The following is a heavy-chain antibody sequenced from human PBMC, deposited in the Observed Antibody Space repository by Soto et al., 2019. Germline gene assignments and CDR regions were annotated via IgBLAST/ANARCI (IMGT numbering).Heavy chain of an antibody. CDR1: GYTFTSYG. Sequence: ASVKVSCKASGYTFTSYGISWVRQAPGQGLEWMGWISAYNGNTNYAQKLQGRVTMTTDTSTSTAYMELRSLRSDDTAVYYCARDLGCSRTRCYTRFDPWGQGTLVTVSS. V-gene: IGHV1-18*01. CDR2: ISAYNGNT. J-gene: IGHJ5*02. D-gene: IGHD2-2*02. CDR3: ARDLGCSRTRCYTRFDP.